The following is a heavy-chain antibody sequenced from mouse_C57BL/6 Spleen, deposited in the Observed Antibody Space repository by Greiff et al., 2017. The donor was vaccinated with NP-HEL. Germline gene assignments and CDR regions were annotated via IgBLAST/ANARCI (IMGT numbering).Heavy chain of an antibody. D-gene: IGHD3-2*02. CDR2: IHPSDSDT. J-gene: IGHJ3*01. CDR1: GYTFTSYW. V-gene: IGHV1-74*01. CDR3: AMDSSGTWFAY. Sequence: QVQLQQSGAELVKPGASVKVSCKASGYTFTSYWMHWVKQRPGQGLEWIGRIHPSDSDTNYNQKFKGKATLTVVKSSSTAYMQLSSLTSEDSAVYYCAMDSSGTWFAYWGQGTLVTVSA.